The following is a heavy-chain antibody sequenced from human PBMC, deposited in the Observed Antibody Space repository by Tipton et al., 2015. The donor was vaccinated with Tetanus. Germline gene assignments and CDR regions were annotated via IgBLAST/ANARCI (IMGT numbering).Heavy chain of an antibody. CDR3: AREGAIAYSSSWYSFDY. V-gene: IGHV4-31*03. CDR1: GASISSGGYY. CDR2: ISYNGRA. Sequence: TLSLTCTVSGASISSGGYYWGWIRQHPGKGLEWIEHISYNGRASYNPSLKSRPTISLDTSKKQFSLRLSSVTAADTAVYYCAREGAIAYSSSWYSFDYWGQGTLVTVSS. J-gene: IGHJ4*02. D-gene: IGHD6-13*01.